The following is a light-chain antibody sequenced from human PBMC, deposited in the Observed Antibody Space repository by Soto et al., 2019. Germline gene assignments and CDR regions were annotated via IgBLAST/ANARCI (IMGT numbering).Light chain of an antibody. CDR1: QGVNSLF. CDR3: QQYGSSPIT. Sequence: EIVLSQSRGAVSLSPGERATLSCRASQGVNSLFFGWHQQKPGQAPRLLIYGATNRATGIPDRFSGSGSGTDFTLTISRLEPEDAAVYYCQQYGSSPITFGQGTRL. J-gene: IGKJ5*01. V-gene: IGKV3-20*01. CDR2: GAT.